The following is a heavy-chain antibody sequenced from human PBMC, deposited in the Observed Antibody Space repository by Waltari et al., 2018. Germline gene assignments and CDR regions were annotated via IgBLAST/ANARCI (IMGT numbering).Heavy chain of an antibody. J-gene: IGHJ5*02. CDR3: ARGYSSSSIFDP. CDR2: IYHSGSN. V-gene: IGHV4-38-2*02. Sequence: QVQLQESGPGLVKPSETLSLTCTVSGYSISSGYYWGWIRQPPGKGLEWIGSIYHSGSNYSIPSLKRRVTRSVDTSKNQFSLKLSSVTAADTAVYYCARGYSSSSIFDPWGQGTLVTVSS. CDR1: GYSISSGYY. D-gene: IGHD6-13*01.